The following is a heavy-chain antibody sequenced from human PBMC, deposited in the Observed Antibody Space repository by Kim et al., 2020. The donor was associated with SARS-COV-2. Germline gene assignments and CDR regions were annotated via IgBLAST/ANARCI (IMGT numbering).Heavy chain of an antibody. Sequence: GGSLRLSCAASGFTFSDYSMNWVRQAPGKGLEWIAYIRISDGGIFYADSARVLFTISTDNANNSRYLQMNMQRAEDTAAYDCSRDLVYSFDYSVQG. J-gene: IGHJ4*02. CDR2: IRISDGGI. V-gene: IGHV3-48*04. CDR1: GFTFSDYS. D-gene: IGHD2-21*01. CDR3: SRDLVYSFDY.